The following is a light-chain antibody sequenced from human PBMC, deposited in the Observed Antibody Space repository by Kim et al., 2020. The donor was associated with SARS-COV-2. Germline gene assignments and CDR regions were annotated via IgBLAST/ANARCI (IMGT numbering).Light chain of an antibody. J-gene: IGLJ3*02. Sequence: PGGTVTLTCGSNTGAVTSGNYPYWFQQKPGQVPRTLIYDTNIKHSWTPARFSGSLLGGKAALTLSGAQPEDEADYYCMVFYSYTRMFGGGTQLTVL. V-gene: IGLV7-46*01. CDR3: MVFYSYTRM. CDR1: TGAVTSGNY. CDR2: DTN.